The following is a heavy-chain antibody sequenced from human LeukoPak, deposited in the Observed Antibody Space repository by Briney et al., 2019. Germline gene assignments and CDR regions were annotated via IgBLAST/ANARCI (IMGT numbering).Heavy chain of an antibody. Sequence: SETLSLTCTVSGVSISTYCWSWVRQPAGKGLEWIGRIYTSGSTNYNPSLNSRVTISVDKSKNHLSLKLSSVTPADTAVYYCARDWRYCSGGSCSYYFDHWGQAALVTVSS. J-gene: IGHJ4*02. CDR3: ARDWRYCSGGSCSYYFDH. D-gene: IGHD2-15*01. CDR1: GVSISTYC. CDR2: IYTSGST. V-gene: IGHV4-4*07.